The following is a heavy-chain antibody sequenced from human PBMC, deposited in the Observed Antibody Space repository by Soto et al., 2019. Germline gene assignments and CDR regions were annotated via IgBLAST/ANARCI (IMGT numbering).Heavy chain of an antibody. CDR2: MNPNSGNT. Sequence: QVQLVQSGAEVKKPGASVKVSCKASGYTFTSYDINWVRQATGQGLEWMGYMNPNSGNTVYAQKFQGRVTMTGDTSISTAYMELSSLTSEDTAVYYCARDQLLPGTNWFDPWGQGTLVTVSS. V-gene: IGHV1-8*01. J-gene: IGHJ5*02. D-gene: IGHD2-2*01. CDR1: GYTFTSYD. CDR3: ARDQLLPGTNWFDP.